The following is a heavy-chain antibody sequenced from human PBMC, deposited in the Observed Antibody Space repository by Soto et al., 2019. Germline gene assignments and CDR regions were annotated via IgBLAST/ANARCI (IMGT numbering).Heavy chain of an antibody. CDR1: GFTFSSYS. CDR3: ARAPGTGVLIFDY. CDR2: ISSSSSYI. J-gene: IGHJ4*02. Sequence: KPGGSLRLSCAASGFTFSSYSMNWVRQTPGKGLEWVSSISSSSSYIYYADSVKGRFTISRDNAKNSLYLQMNSLRAEGTAVYYCARAPGTGVLIFDYWGQGTLVTVSS. D-gene: IGHD3-10*01. V-gene: IGHV3-21*01.